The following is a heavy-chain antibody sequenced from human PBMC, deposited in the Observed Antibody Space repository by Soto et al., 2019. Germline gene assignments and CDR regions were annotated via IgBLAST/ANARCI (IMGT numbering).Heavy chain of an antibody. CDR1: GFTFNSYA. J-gene: IGHJ6*02. CDR2: ISGGVTTT. V-gene: IGHV3-23*01. CDR3: AKALVYYYYGVDV. D-gene: IGHD6-6*01. Sequence: EVQLLESGGDLVQPGGSLRLSCAASGFTFNSYAMSWVRQAPGKGLEWVSTISGGVTTTYYADSVKGRFTISRDNSKNTLSLQMSSLRAEDTAVYYCAKALVYYYYGVDVWGQGTTVTVSS.